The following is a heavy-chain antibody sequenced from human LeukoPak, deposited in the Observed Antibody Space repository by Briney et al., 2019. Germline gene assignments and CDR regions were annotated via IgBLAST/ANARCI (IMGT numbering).Heavy chain of an antibody. CDR1: GYTFTGYY. V-gene: IGHV1-2*02. CDR2: INPNSGGT. J-gene: IGHJ4*02. Sequence: ASVKVFCKASGYTFTGYYMHWVRQAPGQGLEGMGWINPNSGGTNYAQKFQGRVTMTRDTSISTAYMELSRLRSDDTAVYYCAREGRLIAARPGVDYWGQGTLVTVSS. CDR3: AREGRLIAARPGVDY. D-gene: IGHD6-6*01.